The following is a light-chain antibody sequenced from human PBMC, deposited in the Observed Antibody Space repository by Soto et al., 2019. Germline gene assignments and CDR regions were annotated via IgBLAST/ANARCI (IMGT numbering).Light chain of an antibody. CDR2: DAS. CDR3: QQYNSPGAWL. Sequence: DIQMTQSPSTLSASVVDRDNIPCRASQSISSWLAWYQHKPGKAPKLLIYDASSLECGVPSRFSDSRAGTEFTLPSSSLQPDDFATYLCQQYNSPGAWLFSPGTKVQL. V-gene: IGKV1-5*01. CDR1: QSISSW. J-gene: IGKJ1*01.